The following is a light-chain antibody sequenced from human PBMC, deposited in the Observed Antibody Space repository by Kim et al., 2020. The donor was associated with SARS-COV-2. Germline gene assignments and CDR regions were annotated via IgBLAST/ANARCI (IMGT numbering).Light chain of an antibody. Sequence: IRMTQSPSSLSASVGDRVTITCRASQGINNDLAWYQQKPGKVPKFLIYGASTLQSGVPSRFSGRGSGTDFTLTISSLQPEDVTIYYCQKYNSDPWTFGQGTKVDIK. V-gene: IGKV1-27*01. J-gene: IGKJ1*01. CDR1: QGINND. CDR2: GAS. CDR3: QKYNSDPWT.